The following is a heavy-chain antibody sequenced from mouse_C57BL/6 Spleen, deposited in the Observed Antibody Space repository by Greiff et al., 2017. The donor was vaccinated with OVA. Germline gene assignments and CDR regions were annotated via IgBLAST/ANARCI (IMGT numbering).Heavy chain of an antibody. CDR3: ARRGAYYRPDYYAMDY. CDR2: ILPGSGST. J-gene: IGHJ4*01. D-gene: IGHD2-14*01. V-gene: IGHV1-9*01. CDR1: GYTFTGYW. Sequence: QVQLQQSGAELMKPGASVKLSCKATGYTFTGYWIEWVKQRPGHGLEWIGEILPGSGSTNYNEKFKGKATFTADTSSNTAYMQLSSLTTEDSAIYYCARRGAYYRPDYYAMDYWGQGTSVTVSS.